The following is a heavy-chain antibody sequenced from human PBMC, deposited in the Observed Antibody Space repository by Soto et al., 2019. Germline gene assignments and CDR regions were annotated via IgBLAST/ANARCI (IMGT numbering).Heavy chain of an antibody. CDR1: GGSISSSNW. D-gene: IGHD2-15*01. Sequence: PETLSLTCGVSGGSISSSNWWTWVRQPPGKGLEWIGEIYHSGSTNYNLSLRSRVTISVDKSKNQFSLELNSVTAADTAVYYCATRSNLGCPIWGQGKMVT. CDR3: ATRSNLGCPI. CDR2: IYHSGST. V-gene: IGHV4-4*03. J-gene: IGHJ3*02.